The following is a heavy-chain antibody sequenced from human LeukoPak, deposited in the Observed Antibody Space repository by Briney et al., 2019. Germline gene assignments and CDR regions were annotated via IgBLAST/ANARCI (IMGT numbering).Heavy chain of an antibody. D-gene: IGHD2-21*02. V-gene: IGHV4-39*01. Sequence: KPSETLSLTCTVSGGSISGSDYYWRWIRQPPAEEVEWKEHNYHSGTFHFHPFLTSPVTISVATSKTQSSLRLTAGATSDTTLSHRTRRPSDACDAGGCYRNYFDPWGQGILVTVSS. J-gene: IGHJ5*02. CDR1: GGSISGSDYY. CDR2: NYHSGTF. CDR3: TRRPSDACDAGGCYRNYFDP.